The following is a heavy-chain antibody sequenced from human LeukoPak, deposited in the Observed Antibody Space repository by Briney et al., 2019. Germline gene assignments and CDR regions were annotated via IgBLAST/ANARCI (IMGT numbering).Heavy chain of an antibody. CDR3: AAHDLYDSAWAFDY. Sequence: SETLSLTCTVSGGSITSYYWNWIRQPPGKGLEWIGYIYYSGSTNYNPSLKGRVTISVDTSKNQFSLKLSSVSAADTAVYYCAAHDLYDSAWAFDYWGQGTLVTVSS. D-gene: IGHD3-16*01. CDR1: GGSITSYY. CDR2: IYYSGST. J-gene: IGHJ4*02. V-gene: IGHV4-59*01.